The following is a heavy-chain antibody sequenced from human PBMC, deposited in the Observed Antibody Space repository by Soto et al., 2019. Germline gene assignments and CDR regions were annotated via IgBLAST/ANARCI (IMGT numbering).Heavy chain of an antibody. V-gene: IGHV4-30-4*01. D-gene: IGHD6-6*01. CDR2: IYYSGNT. Sequence: SETLSLTCTVSGDSISSDDYYWSWIRQPPGKGLQWIGYIYYSGNTSYNPSLKSRLTISLDTSKNQFSLRLSSLSAADTAVYYCAIYRSNSPDYFDYWGQGTLVTVS. CDR1: GDSISSDDYY. J-gene: IGHJ4*02. CDR3: AIYRSNSPDYFDY.